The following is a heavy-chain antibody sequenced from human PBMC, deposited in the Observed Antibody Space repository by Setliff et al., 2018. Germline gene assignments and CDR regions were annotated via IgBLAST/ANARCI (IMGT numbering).Heavy chain of an antibody. CDR3: ARDTSSDWAAWFDP. CDR1: DGSLSTYY. V-gene: IGHV4-4*07. J-gene: IGHJ5*02. Sequence: KPSETLSLTCTVSDGSLSTYYWSWIRRPAGKGLEWIGRVFVDGSTNYNPSLKSRVTMSVDTSKNQFSLKLTSVTAADTAIYYCARDTSSDWAAWFDPWSQGILVTVSS. D-gene: IGHD3-22*01. CDR2: VFVDGST.